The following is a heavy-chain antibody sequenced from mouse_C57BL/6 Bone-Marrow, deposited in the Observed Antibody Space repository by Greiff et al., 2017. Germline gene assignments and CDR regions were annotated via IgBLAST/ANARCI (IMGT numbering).Heavy chain of an antibody. CDR3: VYDDDGWFAY. CDR1: GYTFTSYW. D-gene: IGHD2-4*01. Sequence: QVQLQQPGAELVRPGSSVKLSCKASGYTFTSYWMHWVKQRPIQGLEWIGNIDPSDSETHYNQKFKDKATLTVDKSSSTAYMQLSSLTSGDSAVYYCVYDDDGWFAYWGQGALVTVSA. J-gene: IGHJ3*01. CDR2: IDPSDSET. V-gene: IGHV1-52*01.